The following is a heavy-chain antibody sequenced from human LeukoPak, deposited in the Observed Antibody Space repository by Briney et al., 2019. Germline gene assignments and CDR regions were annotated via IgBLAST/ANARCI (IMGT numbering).Heavy chain of an antibody. CDR2: IIPIFGTA. Sequence: SVRVSCKASGYTFTGYYMHWVRQAPGQGLEWMGGIIPIFGTANYAQKFQGRVTITTDESTSTAYMELSSLRSEDTAVYYCARSIAGGSRNWFDPWGQGTLVTVSS. J-gene: IGHJ5*02. CDR1: GYTFTGYY. CDR3: ARSIAGGSRNWFDP. D-gene: IGHD3-10*01. V-gene: IGHV1-69*05.